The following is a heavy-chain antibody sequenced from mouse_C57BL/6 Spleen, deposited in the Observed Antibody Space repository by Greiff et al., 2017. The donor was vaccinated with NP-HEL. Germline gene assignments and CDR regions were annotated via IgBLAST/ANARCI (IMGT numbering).Heavy chain of an antibody. CDR3: ARDAGVVYAMDY. Sequence: EVMLVESGGGLVQSGRSLRLSCATSGFTFSDFYMEWVRQAPGKGLEWIAASRNKANDYTTEYSASVKGRFIVSRDTSQSILYLQMNALRAEDTAIYYCARDAGVVYAMDYWGQGTSVTVSS. CDR2: SRNKANDYTT. J-gene: IGHJ4*01. V-gene: IGHV7-1*01. D-gene: IGHD1-1*02. CDR1: GFTFSDFY.